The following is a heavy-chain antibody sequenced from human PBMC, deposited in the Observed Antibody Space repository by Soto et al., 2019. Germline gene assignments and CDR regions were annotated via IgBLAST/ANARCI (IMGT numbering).Heavy chain of an antibody. J-gene: IGHJ4*02. D-gene: IGHD6-25*01. CDR3: ARSETAAADIDN. CDR1: GFTFSSYA. Sequence: PGGSLRLSCAASGFTFSSYAMHWVRQAPGKGLEWVAVISYDGSNKYYTDSVEGRFTISRDNSKNTLYLQMNSLRAEDTAVYYCARSETAAADIDNWAQEIVLTVSS. V-gene: IGHV3-30-3*01. CDR2: ISYDGSNK.